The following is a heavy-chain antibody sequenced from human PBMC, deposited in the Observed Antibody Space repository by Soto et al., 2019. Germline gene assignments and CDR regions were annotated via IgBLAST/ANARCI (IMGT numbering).Heavy chain of an antibody. Sequence: GASVKVSCKASGYTFTSYYIHWVRQAPGQGLEWMGIINPSGGSATYTQKFQGRVTMTRDTSTSTVYMELNSLRDEDTAVYYCARESAALNWFDPWGQGTLVTVSS. J-gene: IGHJ5*02. D-gene: IGHD2-2*01. CDR3: ARESAALNWFDP. CDR1: GYTFTSYY. V-gene: IGHV1-46*01. CDR2: INPSGGSA.